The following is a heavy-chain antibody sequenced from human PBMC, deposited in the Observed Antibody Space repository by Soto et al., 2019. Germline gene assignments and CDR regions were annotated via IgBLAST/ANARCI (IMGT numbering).Heavy chain of an antibody. D-gene: IGHD3-10*01. V-gene: IGHV3-30*18. CDR1: GFTFSSYG. Sequence: QVQLVESGGGVVQPGRSLRLSCAASGFTFSSYGMHWVRQAPGKGLEWVAVISYDGSNKYYADSVKGRFTISRDNSKNTLYLQMNSLRAEDTAVYYCAKEGIWFGELLEPYYFDYWGQGTLVTVSS. CDR3: AKEGIWFGELLEPYYFDY. J-gene: IGHJ4*02. CDR2: ISYDGSNK.